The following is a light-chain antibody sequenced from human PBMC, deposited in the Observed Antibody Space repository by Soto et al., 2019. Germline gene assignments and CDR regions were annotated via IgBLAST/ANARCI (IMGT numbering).Light chain of an antibody. CDR2: GAS. Sequence: EIVLTQSPGTLSLSPGERATLSCRASQSVSSSYLAWYQQKPGQAPRLLIYGASSSATGIPDRFSGSGSGTDFTLTISTLQPEDFSVYYCQQYGISPVTFGQGTKVEIK. J-gene: IGKJ1*01. CDR1: QSVSSSY. V-gene: IGKV3-20*01. CDR3: QQYGISPVT.